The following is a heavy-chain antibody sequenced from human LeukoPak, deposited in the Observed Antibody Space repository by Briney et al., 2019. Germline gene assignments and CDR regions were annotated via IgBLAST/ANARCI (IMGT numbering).Heavy chain of an antibody. CDR2: IKQDGSEK. D-gene: IGHD3-9*01. J-gene: IGHJ3*02. CDR3: ARVFFDILTGNDAFDI. CDR1: GFTFSSYW. Sequence: GGSLRLSCAASGFTFSSYWMSWVRQAPGKGLEWVANIKQDGSEKYYVDSVKGRFTISRDNAKNSLYLQMNSLRAEDTAVYYCARVFFDILTGNDAFDIWGQGTMVTVSS. V-gene: IGHV3-7*01.